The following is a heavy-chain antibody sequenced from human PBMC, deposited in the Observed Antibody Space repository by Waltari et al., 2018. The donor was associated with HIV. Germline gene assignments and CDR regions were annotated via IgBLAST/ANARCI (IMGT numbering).Heavy chain of an antibody. CDR3: ARFSDYVADS. CDR2: TYGGDDK. CDR1: GFSLSTTGVG. D-gene: IGHD4-17*01. Sequence: QITLKESGPTVVKPAQTLTLTCTFSGFSLSTTGVGVGWIRQPPGKAPEWLALTYGGDDKRYSPPLKGRLSITKDTSTNQVVLTMTGMDPVDTGTYFCARFSDYVADSGGQGTLVTVSS. J-gene: IGHJ4*02. V-gene: IGHV2-5*02.